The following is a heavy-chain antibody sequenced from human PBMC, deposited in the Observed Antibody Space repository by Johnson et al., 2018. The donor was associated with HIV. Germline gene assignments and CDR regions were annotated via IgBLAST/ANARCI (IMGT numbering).Heavy chain of an antibody. CDR1: GFTVSSNS. Sequence: EVQLVESGGALVQPGGSLRLSCAASGFTVSSNSMTWVRQVPGKGLEWVGRIKSKSDGGTTDYAAPVKGRFTVSRDDSKNTLYLQMNSLKTEDTSLYYCARVKGATNALDIWGPGTLVTVSS. J-gene: IGHJ3*02. CDR3: ARVKGATNALDI. V-gene: IGHV3-15*02. D-gene: IGHD1-26*01. CDR2: IKSKSDGGTT.